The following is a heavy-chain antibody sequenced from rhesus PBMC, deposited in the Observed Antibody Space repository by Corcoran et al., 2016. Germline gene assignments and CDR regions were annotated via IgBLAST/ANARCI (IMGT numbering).Heavy chain of an antibody. Sequence: DLVGPGCALVQPGGSLSLSCVASVFRFTGYCLYWFIPASGKGLEWVSGLTSASDKICYADSVRGRFTVYRDNAKNILFLQMNNLRFEDTAVYYCTKDLQYGAFDFWGQGLRVTVSS. CDR2: LTSASDKI. D-gene: IGHD4-23*01. J-gene: IGHJ3*01. CDR3: TKDLQYGAFDF. CDR1: VFRFTGYC. V-gene: IGHV3S5*01.